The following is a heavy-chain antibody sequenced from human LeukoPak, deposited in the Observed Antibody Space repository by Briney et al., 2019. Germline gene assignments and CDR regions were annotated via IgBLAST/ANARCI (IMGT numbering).Heavy chain of an antibody. CDR3: AKDGGYGLYYYYYYMDV. Sequence: GGSLRLSCAASGFTFRSFWMSWVRQAPGKGLEWVAVIWYDGSNKYYADSVKGRFTISRDNSKNTLYLQMNSLRAEDTAVYYCAKDGGYGLYYYYYYMDVWGKGTTVTVSS. D-gene: IGHD2-15*01. J-gene: IGHJ6*03. CDR1: GFTFRSFW. CDR2: IWYDGSNK. V-gene: IGHV3-33*06.